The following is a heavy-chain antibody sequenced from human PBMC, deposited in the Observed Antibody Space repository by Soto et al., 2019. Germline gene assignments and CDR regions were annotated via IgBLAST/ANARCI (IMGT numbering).Heavy chain of an antibody. D-gene: IGHD5-12*01. J-gene: IGHJ4*02. CDR2: IIPILDTA. CDR1: GGTFSTST. V-gene: IGHV1-69*08. CDR3: ARDSPIGSDFSGYEAIDL. Sequence: QVQLVQSGAEVKEPGSSVKVSCKASGGTFSTSTFTWVRQAPGQGLEWMGRIIPILDTADYAQKFQGSVTMTADKSTSTVLMALSSLRSEDTGISYCARDSPIGSDFSGYEAIDLWGQGTLVTVSP.